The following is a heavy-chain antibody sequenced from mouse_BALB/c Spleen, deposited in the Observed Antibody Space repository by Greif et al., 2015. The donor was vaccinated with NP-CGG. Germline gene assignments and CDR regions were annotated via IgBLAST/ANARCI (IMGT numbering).Heavy chain of an antibody. V-gene: IGHV2-2*02. CDR3: ARNDYGNYWFAY. CDR2: IWRGGST. D-gene: IGHD2-1*01. J-gene: IGHJ3*01. Sequence: QVQLQQSGPGLVQPSQSLSITCTVSGFSLTSYGVHWVRQSPGKGLEWLGVIWRGGSTDYNAAFISRLSISKDNSKSQVFFKMNSLQANDTSIYYCARNDYGNYWFAYWGQGTLVTVSA. CDR1: GFSLTSYG.